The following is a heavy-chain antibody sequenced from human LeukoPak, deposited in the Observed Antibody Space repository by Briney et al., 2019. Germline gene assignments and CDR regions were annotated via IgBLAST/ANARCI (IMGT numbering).Heavy chain of an antibody. J-gene: IGHJ4*02. CDR2: IYYSGST. Sequence: SETLSLTCTVSGGSISSYDWSWIRQPPGKGLEWIGYIYYSGSTNYNPSLKSRVTISVDTSKNQFSLKLSSVTAADTAVYYCAAKSPFGYSSGCYSFDYWGQGTLVTVSP. D-gene: IGHD6-19*01. CDR3: AAKSPFGYSSGCYSFDY. CDR1: GGSISSYD. V-gene: IGHV4-59*01.